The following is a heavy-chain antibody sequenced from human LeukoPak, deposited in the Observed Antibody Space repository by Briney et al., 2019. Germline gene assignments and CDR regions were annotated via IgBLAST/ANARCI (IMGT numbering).Heavy chain of an antibody. V-gene: IGHV3-23*01. CDR2: ISGSGGST. J-gene: IGHJ4*02. Sequence: GESLRLSCAASGFTFSSYAMSWVRQAPGKGLEWVSAISGSGGSTYYADSVKGRFTISRDNSKNTLYLQMNSLRAEDTAVYYCAKDFYGDYYFDYWGQGTLVTVSS. D-gene: IGHD4-17*01. CDR3: AKDFYGDYYFDY. CDR1: GFTFSSYA.